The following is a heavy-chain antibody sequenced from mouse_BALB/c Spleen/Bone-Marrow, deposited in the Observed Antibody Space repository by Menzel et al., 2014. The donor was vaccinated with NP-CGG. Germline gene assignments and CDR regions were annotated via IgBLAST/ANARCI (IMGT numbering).Heavy chain of an antibody. CDR2: IWGGGST. CDR1: GFSLSRYS. J-gene: IGHJ4*01. V-gene: IGHV2-6-4*01. D-gene: IGHD1-2*01. CDR3: ARNIHITTWMDY. Sequence: VQRVESGPGLVAPSQSLSITCTVSGFSLSRYSVHRVRQPPGKGLEWLGMIWGGGSTDYNSALKSRLSISKDNSKSQVFLKMNSLQTDDTAMYYCARNIHITTWMDYWGQGTSVTVSS.